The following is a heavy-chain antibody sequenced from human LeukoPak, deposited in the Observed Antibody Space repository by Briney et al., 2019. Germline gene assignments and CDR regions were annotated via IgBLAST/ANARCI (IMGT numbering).Heavy chain of an antibody. Sequence: KGGESLKISCKGSGYSFTSYWIGWVRQMPGKGLEWMGIIYPGDSDTRYSPSFQGQVTISAHKSISTAYLQWRSLKAPDTAMHYCARPPRRGSYSNYGFDYWGQRTLVTVSS. CDR1: GYSFTSYW. V-gene: IGHV5-51*01. D-gene: IGHD4-11*01. CDR3: ARPPRRGSYSNYGFDY. J-gene: IGHJ4*02. CDR2: IYPGDSDT.